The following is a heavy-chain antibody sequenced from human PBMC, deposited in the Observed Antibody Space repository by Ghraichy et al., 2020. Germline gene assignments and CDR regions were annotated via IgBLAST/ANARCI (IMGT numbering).Heavy chain of an antibody. CDR3: ARGGYSYDIGSYYYYGMDV. D-gene: IGHD5-18*01. V-gene: IGHV4-34*01. J-gene: IGHJ6*02. Sequence: SETLSLTCAVYGGSFSGYYWSWIRQPPGKGLEWIGEINHSGSTNYNPSLKSRVTISVDTSKNQFSLKLSSVTAADTAVYYCARGGYSYDIGSYYYYGMDVWGQGTTVTVSS. CDR1: GGSFSGYY. CDR2: INHSGST.